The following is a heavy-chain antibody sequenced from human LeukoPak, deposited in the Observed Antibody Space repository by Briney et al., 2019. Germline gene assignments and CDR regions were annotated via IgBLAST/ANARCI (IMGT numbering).Heavy chain of an antibody. D-gene: IGHD2-8*01. CDR2: IYLYGAT. CDR1: IGSISSSKW. CDR3: AGGYCTNGVCPFDY. V-gene: IGHV4-4*02. Sequence: SETLSLTCSVSIGSISSSKWWSWVRQSPVKGLEWIGEIYLYGATNYNPSFTSRVTISVDTSKNQFSLKLSSVTAADTAVYYCAGGYCTNGVCPFDYWGQGTLVTVSS. J-gene: IGHJ4*02.